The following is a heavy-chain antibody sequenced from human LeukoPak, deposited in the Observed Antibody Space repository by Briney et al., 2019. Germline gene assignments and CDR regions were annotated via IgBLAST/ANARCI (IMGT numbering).Heavy chain of an antibody. V-gene: IGHV3-23*01. Sequence: GGSLRLSCAVSGFTFNTYGMTRVRQAPGKGLEWVSGISGSGGGTYYADSVKGRFTISRDTSKNTLYLQMNSLRVEDTAVYYCATHSGGHWGQGTLVTVSS. CDR1: GFTFNTYG. CDR2: ISGSGGGT. J-gene: IGHJ4*02. D-gene: IGHD3-16*01. CDR3: ATHSGGH.